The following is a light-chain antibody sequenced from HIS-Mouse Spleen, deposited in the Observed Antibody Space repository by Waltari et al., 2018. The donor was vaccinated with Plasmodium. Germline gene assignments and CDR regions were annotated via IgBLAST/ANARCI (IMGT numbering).Light chain of an antibody. CDR2: EVS. J-gene: IGLJ2*01. CDR3: SSYAGSNNLV. CDR1: SSDVGGYNY. Sequence: QSALTQPPSASGSPGQSVTISCTGTSSDVGGYNYVSWYQQHPGKAPKPMIYEVSKRPSGVPDRFSGAKSGNTASLTVSGRQAEDEAEYYCSSYAGSNNLVFGGGTKLTVL. V-gene: IGLV2-8*01.